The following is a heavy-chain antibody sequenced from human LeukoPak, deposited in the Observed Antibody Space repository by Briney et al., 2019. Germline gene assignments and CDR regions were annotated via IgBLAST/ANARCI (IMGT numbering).Heavy chain of an antibody. CDR1: GGPFRSYY. CDR2: IYKSGTT. Sequence: SETLSFTCTVSGGPFRSYYWNWIRQPPGKGLEWIGYIYKSGTTNYNPSLKSRVSISVDVSRKEISLRLSSVTAADTAVYYCARDVGYYDYLNGMDVWGQGTTVIVSS. CDR3: ARDVGYYDYLNGMDV. J-gene: IGHJ6*02. D-gene: IGHD5-12*01. V-gene: IGHV4-59*01.